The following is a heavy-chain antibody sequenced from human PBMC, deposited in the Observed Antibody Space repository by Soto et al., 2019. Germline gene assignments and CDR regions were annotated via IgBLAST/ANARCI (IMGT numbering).Heavy chain of an antibody. Sequence: QITLKESGPTLVKPTQTLTLTCTFSGFSLSTSGVGVGWIRQPPGKALEWLALIYWDDCKRFRPSLKSRLTITKDTSNNRVVLTMTNMDPVDTATYYCAHRRSYCSGGSCYSGFDYWGQGTLVTVSS. CDR1: GFSLSTSGVG. V-gene: IGHV2-5*02. CDR3: AHRRSYCSGGSCYSGFDY. D-gene: IGHD2-15*01. CDR2: IYWDDCK. J-gene: IGHJ4*02.